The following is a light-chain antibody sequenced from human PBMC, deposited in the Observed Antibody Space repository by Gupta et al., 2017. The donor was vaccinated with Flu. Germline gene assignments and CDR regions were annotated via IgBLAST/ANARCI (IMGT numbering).Light chain of an antibody. Sequence: DIVMTQTPLSSPVTLGQPASISCRSSQSHVHSDGNTYLSWFQQRPGQPPRLLIYKSSSRFSGVPDRFSGSGAGTDFTLNISRVEAEDVGVYYCKQAKQIPRTFGQGTKVEIK. CDR2: KSS. CDR1: QSHVHSDGNTY. J-gene: IGKJ1*01. V-gene: IGKV2-24*01. CDR3: KQAKQIPRT.